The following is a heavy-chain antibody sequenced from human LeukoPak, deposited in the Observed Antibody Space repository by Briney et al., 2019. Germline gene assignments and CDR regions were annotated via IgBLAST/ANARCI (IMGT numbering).Heavy chain of an antibody. CDR1: GGSFSGYY. V-gene: IGHV4-34*01. CDR2: INHSGST. J-gene: IGHJ5*02. CDR3: ARGLLIAAGNWFDP. D-gene: IGHD6-13*01. Sequence: PSETLSLTCAVYGGSFSGYYWSWIRQPPGKGLEWIGEINHSGSTNYNPSLKSRVTISVDTSKNQFSLKLSSVTAADTAMYYCARGLLIAAGNWFDPWGQGALVTVSS.